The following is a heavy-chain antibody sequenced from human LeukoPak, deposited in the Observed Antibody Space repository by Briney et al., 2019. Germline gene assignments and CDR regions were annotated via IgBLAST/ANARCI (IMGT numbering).Heavy chain of an antibody. Sequence: GGSLRLSCAASGFTFSSYSMNWVRQAPGKGLEWVSSISSSSSYIYYADSVKGRFTISRDNAKNSLYLQMNSLRAEDTAVYYCAKTGIRPYYGSGSIDYWGQGTLVAVSS. D-gene: IGHD3-10*01. CDR2: ISSSSSYI. CDR3: AKTGIRPYYGSGSIDY. V-gene: IGHV3-21*01. CDR1: GFTFSSYS. J-gene: IGHJ4*02.